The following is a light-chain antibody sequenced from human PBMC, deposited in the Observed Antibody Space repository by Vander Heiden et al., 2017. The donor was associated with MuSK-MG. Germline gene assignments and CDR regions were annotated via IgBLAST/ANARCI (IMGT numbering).Light chain of an antibody. J-gene: IGKJ5*01. CDR2: AAS. CDR3: QQIYSTPSIT. Sequence: DIQMTQSPSSLSASVGDRVTITCRASQSTSSYLNWYQQKPGKAPKLLIYAASSLQSGVPSRFSGSGSGTDFTLTISSLQPEDFATYYCQQIYSTPSITFGQGTRLEIK. CDR1: QSTSSY. V-gene: IGKV1-39*01.